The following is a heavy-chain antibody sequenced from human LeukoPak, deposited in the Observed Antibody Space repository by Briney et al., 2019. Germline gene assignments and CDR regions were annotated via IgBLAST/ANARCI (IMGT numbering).Heavy chain of an antibody. CDR2: INPSGRI. D-gene: IGHD3-22*01. J-gene: IGHJ6*03. Sequence: SETLSLTCAVYGGSFSGYYWTWIRQAPGKGLEWIGEINPSGRISYNPSLKSRLTISVDASKNQFSLNLGSLTAADTAVYYCARGRQEVSMIVVVMTAVSYYLDVWGKGTTVTVS. V-gene: IGHV4-34*01. CDR3: ARGRQEVSMIVVVMTAVSYYLDV. CDR1: GGSFSGYY.